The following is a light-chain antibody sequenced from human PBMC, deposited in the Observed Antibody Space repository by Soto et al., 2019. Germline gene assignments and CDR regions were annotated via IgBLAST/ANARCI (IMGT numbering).Light chain of an antibody. V-gene: IGKV3-15*01. CDR2: GAS. CDR1: QSVSSN. J-gene: IGKJ2*01. CDR3: QQYNNWTRT. Sequence: EIVMTQSPATLSVSPGERATVSCRASQSVSSNLAWYQQKPGQAPRLLIYGASTSATGIPARFSGSGSGREFTLTIGSLQSEDFAVYYCQQYNNWTRTFGQGTKLEIK.